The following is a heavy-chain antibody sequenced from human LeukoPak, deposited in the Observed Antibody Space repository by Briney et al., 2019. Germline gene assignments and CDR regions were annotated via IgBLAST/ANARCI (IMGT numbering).Heavy chain of an antibody. J-gene: IGHJ6*03. CDR2: ISGSGGTT. CDR1: GFTFSSYA. CDR3: AKKAVGHYCMDV. V-gene: IGHV3-23*01. Sequence: SGGSLRLSCAASGFTFSSYAMSWVRQAPGKGLEWVSIISGSGGTTYYAESVKGRFTISRDNSENTLYLQMNSLRAEDTAVYYCAKKAVGHYCMDVWGKGTTVTVSS.